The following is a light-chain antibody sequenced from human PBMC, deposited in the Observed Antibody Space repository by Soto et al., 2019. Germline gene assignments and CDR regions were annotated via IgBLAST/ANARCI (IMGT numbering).Light chain of an antibody. J-gene: IGLJ3*02. V-gene: IGLV1-44*01. CDR1: SSNIGSNA. Sequence: QSVLTQPPSASGTPGQRVTISCSGSSSNIGSNAVNWYHQLPGTAPKVLIYSNDQRPSGVPDRFSGSKSGTSASLAISGLQSEDEADYYCATWDDSLKGLVFGGGTKVTVL. CDR2: SND. CDR3: ATWDDSLKGLV.